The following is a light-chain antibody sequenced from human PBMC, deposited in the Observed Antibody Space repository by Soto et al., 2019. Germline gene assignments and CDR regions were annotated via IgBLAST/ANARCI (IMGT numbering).Light chain of an antibody. Sequence: EVVLTQSPATLSLSPGERATLSCRASQSIRTSLAWYQQKPGQAPRLVIFDASNRANGVPARFSGSGSGTEFTLTISSLEPEDFAVYYCQQRSDWLPITFGQGTRLEIK. CDR3: QQRSDWLPIT. CDR1: QSIRTS. CDR2: DAS. J-gene: IGKJ5*01. V-gene: IGKV3-11*01.